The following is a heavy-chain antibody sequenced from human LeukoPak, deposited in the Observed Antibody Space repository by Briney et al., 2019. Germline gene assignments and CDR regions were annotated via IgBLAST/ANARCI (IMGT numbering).Heavy chain of an antibody. V-gene: IGHV1-18*01. Sequence: GASVKVSCKASGYTFTSYGISWVRQAPGQGLEWMGWISAYNGNTNYAQKLQGRVTMTTDTSTSTAYMELRSLRSEDTAVYYCARSLKNPEGDFRPYYGMDVWGQGATVTVSS. J-gene: IGHJ6*02. CDR1: GYTFTSYG. CDR2: ISAYNGNT. D-gene: IGHD2-21*02. CDR3: ARSLKNPEGDFRPYYGMDV.